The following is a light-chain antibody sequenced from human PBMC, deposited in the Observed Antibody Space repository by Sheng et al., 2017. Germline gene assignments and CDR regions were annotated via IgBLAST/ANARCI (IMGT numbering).Light chain of an antibody. Sequence: EIVLTQSPGTLSLSPGERATLSCKASQSVSGSYLAWYQQKPGQAPRLLIYDASTRATGIPDRFSGSGSGTDFTLTISRLEPEDFAVYYCQQYVISPLTFGRRD. J-gene: IGKJ4*01. CDR1: QSVSGSY. CDR2: DAS. CDR3: QQYVISPLT. V-gene: IGKV3-20*01.